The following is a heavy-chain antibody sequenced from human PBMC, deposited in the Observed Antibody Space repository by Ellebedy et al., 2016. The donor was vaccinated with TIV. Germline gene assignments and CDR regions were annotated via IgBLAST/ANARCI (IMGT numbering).Heavy chain of an antibody. V-gene: IGHV3-23*01. CDR2: ITESGGNT. J-gene: IGHJ4*02. CDR3: ARDLSIAAAGTLAGDY. D-gene: IGHD6-13*01. Sequence: GESLKISCAASGLTFSSHAMSWVRQAPGKGLEWVSSITESGGNTYYADSVKGRFTISRHNSKNTLYLQMNSLRAEDTAVYYCARDLSIAAAGTLAGDYWGQGTLVTVSS. CDR1: GLTFSSHA.